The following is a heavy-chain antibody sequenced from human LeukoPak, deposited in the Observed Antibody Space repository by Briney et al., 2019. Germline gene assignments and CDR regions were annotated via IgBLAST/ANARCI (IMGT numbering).Heavy chain of an antibody. J-gene: IGHJ5*02. V-gene: IGHV4-61*05. D-gene: IGHD3-10*01. Sequence: PSETLSLTCTVSGDSISSSNCYWGWIRQPPGKGLECIGYIHYSGSTNYNPSLKSRVTISVDTSKNQFSLKLKSVTAAGTAVYYCARGGYYGWGNDFRFDPWGQGTLVTVSS. CDR3: ARGGYYGWGNDFRFDP. CDR2: IHYSGST. CDR1: GDSISSSNCY.